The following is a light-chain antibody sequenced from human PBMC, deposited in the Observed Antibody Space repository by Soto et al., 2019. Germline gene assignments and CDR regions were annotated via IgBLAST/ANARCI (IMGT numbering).Light chain of an antibody. J-gene: IGKJ1*01. Sequence: EIMMTQSPATLSVTPGEIVTLSCRASQTVTTNLVWYHQKPGQSPRLLIYDASTRATGIPARYSGSGSGTEFNFTISSLQSEDFAVYYCQQYNKWPRTFGQGTKVDIK. CDR2: DAS. CDR1: QTVTTN. CDR3: QQYNKWPRT. V-gene: IGKV3-15*01.